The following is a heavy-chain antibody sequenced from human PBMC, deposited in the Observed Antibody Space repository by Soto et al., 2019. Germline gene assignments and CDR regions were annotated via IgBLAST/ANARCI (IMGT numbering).Heavy chain of an antibody. CDR3: ARESLELPLDY. CDR1: GFPLEKYG. CDR2: IKQDGSEK. V-gene: IGHV3-7*01. J-gene: IGHJ4*02. D-gene: IGHD1-7*01. Sequence: GGSLTHSCAVSGFPLEKYGMNWVRQAPGKGLEWVANIKQDGSEKYYVDSVKGRFTISRDNAKNSLYLQMNSLRAEDTAVYYCARESLELPLDYWGQGTLVTVSS.